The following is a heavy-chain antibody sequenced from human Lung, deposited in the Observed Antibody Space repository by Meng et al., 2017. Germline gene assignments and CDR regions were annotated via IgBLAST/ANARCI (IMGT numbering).Heavy chain of an antibody. V-gene: IGHV1-8*01. Sequence: QVQLVQSGAEVKKPGSSVKVSCKASGYTFTSYDINWVRQATGQGLEWMGWMNPNRGNTGYAQKFQGRVTMTMNTSISTAYMELSSLRSEDTAVYYCARAIFALANSDYWGQGTLVTVSS. D-gene: IGHD3-3*01. CDR1: GYTFTSYD. CDR3: ARAIFALANSDY. CDR2: MNPNRGNT. J-gene: IGHJ4*02.